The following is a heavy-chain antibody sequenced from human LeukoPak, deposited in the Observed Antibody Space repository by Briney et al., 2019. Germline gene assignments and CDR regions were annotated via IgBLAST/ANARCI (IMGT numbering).Heavy chain of an antibody. D-gene: IGHD1-14*01. CDR3: ARLGTLHEDY. J-gene: IGHJ4*02. V-gene: IGHV4-59*11. Sequence: PSETLSLTCTVSGGSISTHYWSWLRQPPGKGLEWIGYIYYSGSTNYNPSLKSRVTISLDTSKNQFSLKLSSVTAADTAVYYCARLGTLHEDYWGQGTLVTVSS. CDR1: GGSISTHY. CDR2: IYYSGST.